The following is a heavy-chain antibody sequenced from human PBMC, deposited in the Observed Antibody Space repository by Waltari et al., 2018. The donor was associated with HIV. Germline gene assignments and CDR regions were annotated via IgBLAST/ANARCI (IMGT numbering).Heavy chain of an antibody. CDR2: NKSKTEPGTIT. J-gene: IGHJ6*02. D-gene: IGHD2-15*01. V-gene: IGHV3-15*01. Sequence: EVQLVESGGGLVKPGESLRLSCAASGFTFTNAWMTWVRQAPGKRPEWVGRNKSKTEPGTITDYAAAVKDRFIISRDDSKNTLYLQMNSLKIEDTAVYYCTTRSRPSYYFGLDVWGQGTTVTVSS. CDR3: TTRSRPSYYFGLDV. CDR1: GFTFTNAW.